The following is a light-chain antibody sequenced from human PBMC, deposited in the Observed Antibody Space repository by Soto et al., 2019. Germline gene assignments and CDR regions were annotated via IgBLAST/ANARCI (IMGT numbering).Light chain of an antibody. CDR2: SAS. J-gene: IGKJ1*01. CDR1: QSIRIY. CDR3: QQSYSPPRT. Sequence: DIQMTQSPSTLSASVGDRVTITCRASQSIRIYLNWYQQKPGKAPNVLIYSASTLQSGVPSRVSGSGAGTDFTRTSSSLQPEDFATDYCQQSYSPPRTFGQGTKVEIK. V-gene: IGKV1-39*01.